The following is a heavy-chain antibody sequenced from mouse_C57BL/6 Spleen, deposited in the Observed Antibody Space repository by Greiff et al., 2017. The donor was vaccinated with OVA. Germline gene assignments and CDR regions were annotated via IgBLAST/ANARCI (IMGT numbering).Heavy chain of an antibody. J-gene: IGHJ2*01. CDR3: ARERSNYPFDY. CDR1: GYTFTSYW. Sequence: QVQLQQPGAELVMPGASVKLSCKASGYTFTSYWMHWVKQRPGQGLEWIGEIDPSDSYTNYNQKFKGKSTLTVDKSSSTAYMQLSSLPSEDSAVYYCARERSNYPFDYWGQGTTLTVSS. CDR2: IDPSDSYT. V-gene: IGHV1-69*01. D-gene: IGHD2-5*01.